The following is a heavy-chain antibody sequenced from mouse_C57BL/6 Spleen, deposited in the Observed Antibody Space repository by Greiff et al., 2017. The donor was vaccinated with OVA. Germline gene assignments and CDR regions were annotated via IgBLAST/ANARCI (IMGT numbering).Heavy chain of an antibody. CDR1: GYTFTSYG. J-gene: IGHJ2*01. CDR2: IYPRSGNT. CDR3: ARYYDYDVGDY. Sequence: QVQLQQSGAELARPGASVKLSCKASGYTFTSYGISWVKQRTGQGLEWIGEIYPRSGNTYYNEKFKGKAHLTADKSSSTAYMELRSLTSEDSAVYFCARYYDYDVGDYWGQGTTLTVSS. D-gene: IGHD2-4*01. V-gene: IGHV1-81*01.